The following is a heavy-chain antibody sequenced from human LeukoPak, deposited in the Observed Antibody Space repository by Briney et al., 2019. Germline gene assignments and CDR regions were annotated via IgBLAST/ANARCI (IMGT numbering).Heavy chain of an antibody. Sequence: GASVKVSCKASGYTFTSYDINWVRQAPGQGPEWMGWMNSNSGNTGYAQKFQGRLTITRITSISTAYMELSSLRSEDTAVYYCARGASRSFDYWGQGTLVTVSS. CDR2: MNSNSGNT. V-gene: IGHV1-8*03. CDR3: ARGASRSFDY. D-gene: IGHD2-15*01. J-gene: IGHJ4*02. CDR1: GYTFTSYD.